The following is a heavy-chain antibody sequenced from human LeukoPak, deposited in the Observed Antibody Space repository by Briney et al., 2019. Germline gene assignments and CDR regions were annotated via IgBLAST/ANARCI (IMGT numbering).Heavy chain of an antibody. J-gene: IGHJ4*02. CDR3: AREGVYSSPSDY. CDR1: GGSISSYY. D-gene: IGHD6-13*01. V-gene: IGHV4-59*01. Sequence: SETLSLTCTVSGGSISSYYWSWIRQPPGKGLEWIGYIYYSGSTNYNPSLKSRVTISVDTSKNQFSLKLSSVTAADTAVYYCAREGVYSSPSDYWGQGTLVTASS. CDR2: IYYSGST.